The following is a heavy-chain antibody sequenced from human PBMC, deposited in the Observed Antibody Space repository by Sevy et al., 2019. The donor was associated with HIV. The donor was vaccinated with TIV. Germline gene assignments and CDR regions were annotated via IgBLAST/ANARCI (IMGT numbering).Heavy chain of an antibody. CDR3: ASDNDYGDFSFDY. CDR2: IYYSGSP. V-gene: IGHV4-39*01. D-gene: IGHD4-17*01. Sequence: SETLSLACTVSGGSISSSSYYWGWIRQRPGKGLEWIGSIYYSGSPYYNPSLKSRVTISVDASKNQFSLKLSSVTAADTAVYYSASDNDYGDFSFDYWGQGTLVTVSS. J-gene: IGHJ4*02. CDR1: GGSISSSSYY.